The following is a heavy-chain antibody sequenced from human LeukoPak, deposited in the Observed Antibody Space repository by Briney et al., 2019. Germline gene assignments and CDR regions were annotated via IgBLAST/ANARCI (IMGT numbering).Heavy chain of an antibody. Sequence: SETLSLTCTVSGGSISSYYWSWIRQPPGKGLEWIGYIYYSGSTNYNPSLKSRVTISVDTSKNQFSLKLSSVTAADTAVYYCARIGYSSSSFDYWGPGTLVTVSS. D-gene: IGHD6-13*01. CDR1: GGSISSYY. CDR2: IYYSGST. V-gene: IGHV4-59*01. CDR3: ARIGYSSSSFDY. J-gene: IGHJ4*02.